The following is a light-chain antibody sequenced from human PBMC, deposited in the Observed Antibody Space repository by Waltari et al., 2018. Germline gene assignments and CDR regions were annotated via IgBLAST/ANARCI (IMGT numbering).Light chain of an antibody. CDR2: GAS. V-gene: IGKV3-20*01. Sequence: EIVLTQSPGTLPLSPGERGTLSCRASQSLSRFLAWYQQIPGQPPRLLIYGASTRATGIPDRFSGSGSGTDFSLTISRLEPEDFAVYYCQKYDRLPATFGQGTKVEIK. J-gene: IGKJ1*01. CDR1: QSLSRF. CDR3: QKYDRLPAT.